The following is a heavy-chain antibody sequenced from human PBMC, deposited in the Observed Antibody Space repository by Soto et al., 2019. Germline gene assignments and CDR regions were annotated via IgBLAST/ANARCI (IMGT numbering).Heavy chain of an antibody. J-gene: IGHJ4*02. CDR2: INAGNGNT. Sequence: QVQPVQSGAEVKKPGASVKVSCKASGYTFTSYAMHWVRQAPGQRLEWMGWINAGNGNTKYSQKFQGRVTITRDTSASTAYMELSSLRSEDTAAYYCARSTGYYFIDYWGQGTLVTVSS. D-gene: IGHD3-9*01. CDR1: GYTFTSYA. CDR3: ARSTGYYFIDY. V-gene: IGHV1-3*01.